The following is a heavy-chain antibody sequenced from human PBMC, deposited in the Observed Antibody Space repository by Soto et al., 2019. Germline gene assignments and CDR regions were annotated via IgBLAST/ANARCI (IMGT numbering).Heavy chain of an antibody. V-gene: IGHV4-31*03. Sequence: PSETLSLTCTVSGGSISSGGYYWSWIRQHPGKGLEWIGYIYYSGSTYYNPSLKSRVTISVDTSKNQFSLKLSSVTAADTAVYYCARGIASYNYGDYNYFDYWGQGTLVTVSS. J-gene: IGHJ4*02. CDR1: GGSISSGGYY. D-gene: IGHD4-17*01. CDR3: ARGIASYNYGDYNYFDY. CDR2: IYYSGST.